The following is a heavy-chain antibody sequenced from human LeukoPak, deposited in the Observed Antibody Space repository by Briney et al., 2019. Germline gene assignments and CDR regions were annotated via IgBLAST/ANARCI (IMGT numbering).Heavy chain of an antibody. J-gene: IGHJ5*02. Sequence: ASVKVSCKASGYTFTGYYMRWVRQAPGQGLEWMGWINPNSGGTNYAQKFQGRVTMTRDTSISTAYMELSRLRPDDTAVYYCARDNFSTVVTVGNWFDPWGQGTLVTVSS. CDR2: INPNSGGT. CDR3: ARDNFSTVVTVGNWFDP. CDR1: GYTFTGYY. V-gene: IGHV1-2*02. D-gene: IGHD4-23*01.